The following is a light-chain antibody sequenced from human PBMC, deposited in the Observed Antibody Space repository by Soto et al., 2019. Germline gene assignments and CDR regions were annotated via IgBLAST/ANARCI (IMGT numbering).Light chain of an antibody. V-gene: IGKV3-20*01. CDR2: GAS. CDR3: QQYGSSPQT. Sequence: GLTQSPGTLSLPPGARATRSCRASQSVSSSYLAWYQQKPGQAPRLLIYGASSRATGIPDRFSGSGSGTDFTLTISRLEPEDFAVYYCQQYGSSPQTFGQGTKVDIK. CDR1: QSVSSSY. J-gene: IGKJ1*01.